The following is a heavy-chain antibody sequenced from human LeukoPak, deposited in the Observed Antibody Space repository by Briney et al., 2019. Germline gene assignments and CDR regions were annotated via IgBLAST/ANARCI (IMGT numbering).Heavy chain of an antibody. Sequence: ASVRVSCKASGYTFTSYGISWVRQAPGQGLEWMGWISAYNGNTNYAQKLQGRVTMTTDTSTSTAYMELRSLRSDDTAVYYCARRGSRRYYYYYMDVWGKGTTVTVS. CDR2: ISAYNGNT. D-gene: IGHD3-10*01. V-gene: IGHV1-18*01. J-gene: IGHJ6*03. CDR3: ARRGSRRYYYYYMDV. CDR1: GYTFTSYG.